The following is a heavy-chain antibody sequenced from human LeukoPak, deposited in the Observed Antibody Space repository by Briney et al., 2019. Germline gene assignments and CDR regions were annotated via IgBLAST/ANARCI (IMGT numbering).Heavy chain of an antibody. CDR2: ISAYNGNT. D-gene: IGHD3-10*01. J-gene: IGHJ3*02. CDR3: ARGQSHPRRVRGAFDI. CDR1: GYTFTSYG. V-gene: IGHV1-18*01. Sequence: ASVKVSCKASGYTFTSYGISWVRQAPGQGLEWMGWISAYNGNTNYAQKLQGRVTMTTDTSTSTAYMELRSLRSDDTAVYYCARGQSHPRRVRGAFDIWGQGTMVTVSS.